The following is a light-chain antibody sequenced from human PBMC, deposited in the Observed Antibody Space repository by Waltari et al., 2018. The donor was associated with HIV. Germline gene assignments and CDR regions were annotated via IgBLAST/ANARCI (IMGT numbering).Light chain of an antibody. CDR1: RSNIGAGYF. V-gene: IGLV1-40*01. CDR3: QSYDSSLRASV. J-gene: IGLJ2*01. CDR2: IDI. Sequence: QSALTQPPSVSGAPGQRVTISCTGNRSNIGAGYFVHWYQHLPGTAPKLLVYIDINRPSGVPDRCSGSKSGTSASLVITGLQAEDEADYYCQSYDSSLRASVFGGGTKLTVL.